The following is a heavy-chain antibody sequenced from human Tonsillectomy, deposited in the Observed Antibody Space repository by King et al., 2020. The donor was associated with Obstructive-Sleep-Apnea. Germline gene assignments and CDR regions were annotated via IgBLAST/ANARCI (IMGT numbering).Heavy chain of an antibody. Sequence: VQLVESGAEVKKPGASVKVSCKASGYTFTNYYMHWVRKAPGQGLEWMGIINTSGGSTRYSQKFQGRVTMTRETSTSTVYMELSSLRSEDTAVYYCARDTYYYHNSGYYYFDYWGQGTLVTVSS. J-gene: IGHJ4*02. V-gene: IGHV1-46*01. CDR1: GYTFTNYY. CDR2: INTSGGST. D-gene: IGHD3-22*01. CDR3: ARDTYYYHNSGYYYFDY.